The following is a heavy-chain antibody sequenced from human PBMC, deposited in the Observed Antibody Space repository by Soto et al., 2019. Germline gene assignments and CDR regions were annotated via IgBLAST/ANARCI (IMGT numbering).Heavy chain of an antibody. J-gene: IGHJ6*02. CDR1: GGSFSGYY. CDR3: ARGKAYDYVWGSPPRRNYYYYGMDV. CDR2: INHSGST. V-gene: IGHV4-34*01. D-gene: IGHD3-16*01. Sequence: SETLSLTCAVYGGSFSGYYWSWIRQPPGKGLEWIGEINHSGSTNYNPSLKSRVTISVDTSKNQFSLKLSSVTAADTAVYYCARGKAYDYVWGSPPRRNYYYYGMDVWGQGTTVTVSS.